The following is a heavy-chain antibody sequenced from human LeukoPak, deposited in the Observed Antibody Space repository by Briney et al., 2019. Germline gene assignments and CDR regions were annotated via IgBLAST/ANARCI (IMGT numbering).Heavy chain of an antibody. Sequence: GGSLRLSCAASGITLSNYSMNWVRQAPGKGLEWVSSISSSSNYIYYADSVKGRFTISRDNAKNSLYLQMNSLRAEDTAVYYCARDPSSGWYLKGWFDPWGQGTLVTVSS. J-gene: IGHJ5*02. CDR1: GITLSNYS. V-gene: IGHV3-21*01. D-gene: IGHD6-19*01. CDR3: ARDPSSGWYLKGWFDP. CDR2: ISSSSNYI.